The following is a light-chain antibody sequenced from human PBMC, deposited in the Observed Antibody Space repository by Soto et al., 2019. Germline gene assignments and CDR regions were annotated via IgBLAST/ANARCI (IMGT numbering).Light chain of an antibody. Sequence: EIVMTHSPATLSVSPGEWATLSCRASHSVRSNLAWYQQRPGQAPRLLIYAASTRATGIPARFSGSGSGTDFTLTISSLEPEDSAVYYCQQRHMWPITFGQGTRLEIK. J-gene: IGKJ5*01. V-gene: IGKV3-15*01. CDR2: AAS. CDR3: QQRHMWPIT. CDR1: HSVRSN.